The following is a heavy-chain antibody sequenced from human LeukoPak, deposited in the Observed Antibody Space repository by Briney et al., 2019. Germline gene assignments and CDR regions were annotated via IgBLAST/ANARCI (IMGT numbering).Heavy chain of an antibody. D-gene: IGHD3-22*01. CDR1: NYSISTDYY. V-gene: IGHV4-38-2*02. Sequence: PSETLSLTCTVSNYSISTDYYWGWIRQPPGKGLEWIGTMYHSGSTYYNPSLKSRVTISVDTSKNQFSLKLSSVTAADTAVYYCASQFYDSSGYHYWGQGTLVTVSS. CDR2: MYHSGST. CDR3: ASQFYDSSGYHY. J-gene: IGHJ4*02.